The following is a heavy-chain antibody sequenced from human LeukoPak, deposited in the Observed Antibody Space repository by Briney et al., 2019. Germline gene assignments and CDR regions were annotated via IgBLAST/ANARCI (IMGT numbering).Heavy chain of an antibody. CDR1: GYTFTSYY. CDR3: ARDNSVGDIAWWFDP. CDR2: INPSGGST. V-gene: IGHV1-46*01. Sequence: ASVKVSCKASGYTFTSYYMHWVRQAPGQGLEWMGIINPSGGSTSYAQKFQGRVTITRDMSTSTDYMELRSLKSEDTAVYYCARDNSVGDIAWWFDPWGQGTLVTVSS. J-gene: IGHJ5*02. D-gene: IGHD3-10*01.